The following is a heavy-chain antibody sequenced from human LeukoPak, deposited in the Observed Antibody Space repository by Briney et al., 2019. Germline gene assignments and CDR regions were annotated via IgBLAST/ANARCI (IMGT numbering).Heavy chain of an antibody. CDR3: ARGRTFDN. V-gene: IGHV4-59*01. CDR2: IYDRGST. Sequence: SETLSLTCTVSGGSISSYYWSWIRQPPGKGLEWIGNIYDRGSTKYNPSLKSRVTISVDTSKKQFSLRLTPVTAADTAVYYCARGRTFDNGGRGPLVTASS. J-gene: IGHJ4*02. CDR1: GGSISSYY.